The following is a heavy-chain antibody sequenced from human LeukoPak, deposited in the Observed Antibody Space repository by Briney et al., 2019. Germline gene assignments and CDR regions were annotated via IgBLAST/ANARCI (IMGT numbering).Heavy chain of an antibody. CDR1: GYTFTGYY. CDR3: ARDLEGIVVVPTALGY. Sequence: ASVKVSCKASGYTFTGYYIHWVRQAPGLGLEWMGWINPNSGGTTYAQKFQGRVTMTRDTSISTAYMELSGLRSDDTAVYYCARDLEGIVVVPTALGYWGQGTLVTVSS. CDR2: INPNSGGT. D-gene: IGHD2-2*01. V-gene: IGHV1-2*02. J-gene: IGHJ4*02.